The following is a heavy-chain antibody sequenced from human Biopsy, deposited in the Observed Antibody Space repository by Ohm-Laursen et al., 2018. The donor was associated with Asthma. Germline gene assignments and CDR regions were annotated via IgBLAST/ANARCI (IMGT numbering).Heavy chain of an antibody. CDR3: ARTYHDFLTGQANDALAM. V-gene: IGHV1-3*01. CDR1: GYTFINYA. CDR2: INAGNGNT. Sequence: ASVKVSCKASGYTFINYAIHWVRQAPGQRLEWMGWINAGNGNTKYSEKFQGRVTITRDTSASTAYMDLSSLRSEDTAVYYCARTYHDFLTGQANDALAMWGQGTVVTVSS. D-gene: IGHD3-9*01. J-gene: IGHJ3*02.